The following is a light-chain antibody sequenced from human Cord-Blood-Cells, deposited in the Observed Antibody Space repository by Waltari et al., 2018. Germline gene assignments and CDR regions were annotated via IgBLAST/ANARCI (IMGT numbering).Light chain of an antibody. J-gene: IGLJ1*01. Sequence: SYELTQPPSVSVSPGQTASITCSGDKLGDKYGCWYQQKPGQSPELVIYQDSKRPAGIPERFSGSNSGNTATLTISGTQAMDEADYYCQAWDSSTAVFGTGTKVTVL. V-gene: IGLV3-1*01. CDR3: QAWDSSTAV. CDR2: QDS. CDR1: KLGDKY.